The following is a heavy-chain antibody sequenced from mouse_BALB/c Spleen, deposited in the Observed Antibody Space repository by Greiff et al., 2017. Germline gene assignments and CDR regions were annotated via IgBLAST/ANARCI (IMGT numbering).Heavy chain of an antibody. J-gene: IGHJ4*01. CDR2: ISSGGSYT. V-gene: IGHV5-9-1*01. D-gene: IGHD2-14*01. Sequence: EVMLVESGGGLVKPGGSLKLSCAASGFTFSSYAMSWVRQTPEKRLEWVATISSGGSYTYYPDSVKGRFTISRDNAKNTLFLQMTSLRSEDTAMYYCARNAYYRYDGYAMDYWGQGTSVTVSS. CDR1: GFTFSSYA. CDR3: ARNAYYRYDGYAMDY.